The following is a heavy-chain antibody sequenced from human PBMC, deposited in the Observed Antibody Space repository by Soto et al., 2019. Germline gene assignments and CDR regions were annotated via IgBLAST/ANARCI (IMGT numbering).Heavy chain of an antibody. J-gene: IGHJ6*02. Sequence: SETLSLTCTVSGGSISSGGYYWSWIRQHPGKGLEWIGYIYYSGSTYYNPSLKSRVTISVDTSKNQFSLKLSSVTAADTAVYYCARDRGDYGGNPTAYYYYGMDVWGQGTTVTVSS. CDR1: GGSISSGGYY. CDR3: ARDRGDYGGNPTAYYYYGMDV. CDR2: IYYSGST. D-gene: IGHD4-17*01. V-gene: IGHV4-31*03.